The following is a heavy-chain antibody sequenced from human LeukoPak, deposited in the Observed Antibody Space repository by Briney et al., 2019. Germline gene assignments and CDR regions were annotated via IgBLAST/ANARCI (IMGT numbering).Heavy chain of an antibody. CDR1: GFTFSSYG. V-gene: IGHV3-30*02. Sequence: GGSLRLSCAASGFTFSSYGMHWVRQAPGKGLEWVAFIRYDGSNKYYADSVKGRFTISRDNAKNSLYLQMNSLRAEDTAVYYCAREARIVGATGDYWGQGTLVTVSS. CDR2: IRYDGSNK. J-gene: IGHJ4*02. CDR3: AREARIVGATGDY. D-gene: IGHD1-26*01.